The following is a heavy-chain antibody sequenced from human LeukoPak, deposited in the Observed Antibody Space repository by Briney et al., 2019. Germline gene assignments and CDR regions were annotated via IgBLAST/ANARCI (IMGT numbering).Heavy chain of an antibody. CDR1: GGSFSGYY. D-gene: IGHD3-10*01. Sequence: SETLSLTCAVYGGSFSGYYWSWIRQPPGKGLEWIGEINHSGSTNYNPSLKSRVTISVDTSKNQFSLKLSSVTAADTAVYYCARHMVLLRGYYGMDVWGQGTTVTVSS. CDR3: ARHMVLLRGYYGMDV. J-gene: IGHJ6*02. CDR2: INHSGST. V-gene: IGHV4-34*01.